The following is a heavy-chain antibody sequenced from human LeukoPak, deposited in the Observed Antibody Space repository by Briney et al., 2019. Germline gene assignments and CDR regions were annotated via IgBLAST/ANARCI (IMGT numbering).Heavy chain of an antibody. CDR2: IPYDGRRL. V-gene: IGHV3-30*02. Sequence: GGSLRLSCAASGFSLSDSAMHWVRQAPGKGLEWVAFIPYDGRRLYYGDSVKGRFTISRDTSKNALYLQMDSLRAEDTAVYYCTKDRTDTWSFDYWGQGTLVTVSS. CDR1: GFSLSDSA. D-gene: IGHD2/OR15-2a*01. J-gene: IGHJ4*02. CDR3: TKDRTDTWSFDY.